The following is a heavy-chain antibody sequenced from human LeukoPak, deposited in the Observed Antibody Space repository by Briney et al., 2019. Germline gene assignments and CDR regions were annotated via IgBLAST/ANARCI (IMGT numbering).Heavy chain of an antibody. CDR1: GFNFSNYW. Sequence: GGSLRLSCAASGFNFSNYWMTWVRQATGKGLEWVANIKQDGSEKNYVDSVKGRFTISRDNAKNSLYLQMNSLRAEDTAVYYCARDGYCTSTRRYCAFDIWGQGTMVTVSS. CDR3: ARDGYCTSTRRYCAFDI. D-gene: IGHD2-2*03. V-gene: IGHV3-7*03. CDR2: IKQDGSEK. J-gene: IGHJ3*02.